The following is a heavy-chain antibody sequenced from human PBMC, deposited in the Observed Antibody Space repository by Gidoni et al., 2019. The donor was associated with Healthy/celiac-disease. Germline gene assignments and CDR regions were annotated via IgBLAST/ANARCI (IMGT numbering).Heavy chain of an antibody. D-gene: IGHD3-9*01. V-gene: IGHV1-46*01. CDR3: ARGPDYYDTLTVFDY. Sequence: QVQLEQSGAEVKKPGASVNVSCKASGYMFPSYHVQWVRQAPGQGLEWMAIINPSTGSTKYAPKFQGRVTLTRDMSTSTVYMALSSLRNEDTAVYYCARGPDYYDTLTVFDYWGQGTRVTVSS. CDR1: GYMFPSYH. J-gene: IGHJ4*02. CDR2: INPSTGST.